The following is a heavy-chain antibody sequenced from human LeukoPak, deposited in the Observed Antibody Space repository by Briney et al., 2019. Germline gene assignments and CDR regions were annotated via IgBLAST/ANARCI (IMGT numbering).Heavy chain of an antibody. Sequence: PGGSLRLSCAASGFTVSSNYMSWVRQAPGKGLEWVSVIYSGGSTYYADSVKGRFAISRDNSKNTLYLQMNSLRAEDTAVYYCAKQSLYYGDYVEYYFDYWGQGTLVTVSS. D-gene: IGHD4-17*01. CDR2: IYSGGST. CDR3: AKQSLYYGDYVEYYFDY. V-gene: IGHV3-66*04. J-gene: IGHJ4*02. CDR1: GFTVSSNY.